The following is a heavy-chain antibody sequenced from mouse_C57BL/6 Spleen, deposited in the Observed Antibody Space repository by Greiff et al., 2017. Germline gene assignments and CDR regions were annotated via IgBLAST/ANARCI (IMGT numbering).Heavy chain of an antibody. J-gene: IGHJ2*01. V-gene: IGHV1-55*01. CDR1: GYTFTSYW. D-gene: IGHD4-1*02. CDR3: ARAEGASTGTWGDD. CDR2: IYPGSGST. Sequence: QVQLQQPGAELVKPGASVKMSCKASGYTFTSYWITWVKQRPGQGLEWIGDIYPGSGSTNYNEKFKSKATLTVDTSSSTAYMQRSSLTSEDSAVYYCARAEGASTGTWGDDWGQGTTLTVSS.